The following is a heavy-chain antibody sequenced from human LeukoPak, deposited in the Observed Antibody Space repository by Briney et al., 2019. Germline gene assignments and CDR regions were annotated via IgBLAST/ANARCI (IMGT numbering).Heavy chain of an antibody. CDR2: IKRDGSEK. Sequence: PGGSLRLSCAASGFTFNSYWMNWVRQAPGKGLEWVANIKRDGSEKYYVDSVKGRFTISRDNAKNSLDLQMNSLRVEDTAVYYCARVACTGNSCRPYHYYGMDVWGQGTSVTVSS. CDR3: ARVACTGNSCRPYHYYGMDV. J-gene: IGHJ6*02. CDR1: GFTFNSYW. D-gene: IGHD2-15*01. V-gene: IGHV3-7*01.